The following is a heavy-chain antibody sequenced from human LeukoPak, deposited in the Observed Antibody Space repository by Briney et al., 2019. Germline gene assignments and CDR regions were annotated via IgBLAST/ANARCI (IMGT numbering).Heavy chain of an antibody. D-gene: IGHD1/OR15-1a*01. CDR1: GFTFSSYS. CDR3: ASTSNWDKFDY. J-gene: IGHJ4*02. V-gene: IGHV3-21*01. CDR2: ISNSSSYI. Sequence: GGSLRLSCAASGFTFSSYSMNWVRQAPGKGLEWVSSISNSSSYIYYADSVKGRFTISRDNAKNSLYLQMNSLRAEDTAVYYCASTSNWDKFDYWGQGTLITVSS.